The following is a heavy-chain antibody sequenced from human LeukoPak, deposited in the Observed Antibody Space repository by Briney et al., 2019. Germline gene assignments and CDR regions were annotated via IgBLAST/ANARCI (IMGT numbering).Heavy chain of an antibody. CDR2: ISGSGGST. J-gene: IGHJ4*02. V-gene: IGHV3-23*01. D-gene: IGHD3-10*01. CDR1: GFTFSSYA. Sequence: QPGGSLRLSCAASGFTFSSYAMSWVRQAPGKGLEWVSAISGSGGSTYYADSVKGRFTISRDNSKNTLYLQMNSLRAEGTAVYYCAKTVLLWFGELGGSFDYWGQGTLVTVSS. CDR3: AKTVLLWFGELGGSFDY.